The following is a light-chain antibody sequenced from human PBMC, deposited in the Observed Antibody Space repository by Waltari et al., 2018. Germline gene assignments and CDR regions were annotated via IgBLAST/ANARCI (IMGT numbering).Light chain of an antibody. CDR2: EDN. CDR1: ALHKKR. Sequence: SLELTHTPPVPVPPGQLARNTCPRDALHKKRAYWYQQKSGQAPALIIYEDNKRPSGIPERFSGSTSGTLATLTISGAQVEDEAVYYCYSTDSSGNERVFGTGTEVTVL. CDR3: YSTDSSGNERV. V-gene: IGLV3-10*01. J-gene: IGLJ1*01.